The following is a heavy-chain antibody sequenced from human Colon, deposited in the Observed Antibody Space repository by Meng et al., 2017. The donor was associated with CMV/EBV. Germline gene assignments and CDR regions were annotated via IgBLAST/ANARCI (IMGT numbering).Heavy chain of an antibody. Sequence: GESLKISCAASEFTFNTYTMNWVRQAPGKGPEWLAYISPSSNSVYYADSVRGRFTVSRDNAKNSLYLQMNSLRAEDTAIYYCARDRARSTSSPDPFDYWGQGALVTVSS. CDR2: ISPSSNSV. CDR1: EFTFNTYT. D-gene: IGHD5/OR15-5a*01. J-gene: IGHJ4*02. V-gene: IGHV3-48*04. CDR3: ARDRARSTSSPDPFDY.